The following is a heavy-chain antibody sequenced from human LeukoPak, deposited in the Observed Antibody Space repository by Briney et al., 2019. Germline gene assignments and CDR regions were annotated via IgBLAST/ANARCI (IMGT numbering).Heavy chain of an antibody. Sequence: SETLSLTCTVSGYSISSGYYWGWIRQPPGKGLEWIGSIYSSGSTYYNTSLQSRVTIPIETSKNQISLRLKSVTATDTAMYYCAKSGGYGLIDYWGQGTLVTVSS. D-gene: IGHD1-26*01. V-gene: IGHV4-38-2*02. J-gene: IGHJ4*02. CDR2: IYSSGST. CDR1: GYSISSGYY. CDR3: AKSGGYGLIDY.